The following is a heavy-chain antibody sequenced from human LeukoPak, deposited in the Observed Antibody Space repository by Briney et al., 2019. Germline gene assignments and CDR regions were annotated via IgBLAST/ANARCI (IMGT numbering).Heavy chain of an antibody. V-gene: IGHV3-23*01. CDR3: AKGTFMEDF. CDR2: ISNSGGGT. J-gene: IGHJ4*02. CDR1: GFTFSSYA. Sequence: GGSLRLSCAASGFTFSSYAMTWVRQAPGKGLEWVSAISNSGGGTYYADSVKGRFTISRDNSKNTLYLQMNSLRAEDTAVYYCAKGTFMEDFWGQGTLVTVSS. D-gene: IGHD1-1*01.